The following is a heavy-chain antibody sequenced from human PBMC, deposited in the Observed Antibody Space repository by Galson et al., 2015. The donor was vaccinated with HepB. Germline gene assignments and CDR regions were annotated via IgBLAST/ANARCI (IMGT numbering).Heavy chain of an antibody. Sequence: SLRLSCAASGFTFGDYTMTWLRQAPGKGLEWVGFIRSKTFGGTTNYAASVKGRFTFSRDDSKSIAYLQMNSLKTEDTAVYYCSGDRKGGYGPFDYWGQGTLVTVSP. J-gene: IGHJ4*02. D-gene: IGHD5-12*01. V-gene: IGHV3-49*03. CDR2: IRSKTFGGTT. CDR3: SGDRKGGYGPFDY. CDR1: GFTFGDYT.